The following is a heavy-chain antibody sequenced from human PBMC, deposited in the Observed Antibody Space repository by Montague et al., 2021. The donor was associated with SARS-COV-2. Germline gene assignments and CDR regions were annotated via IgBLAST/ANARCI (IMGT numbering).Heavy chain of an antibody. V-gene: IGHV3-48*03. J-gene: IGHJ3*02. CDR3: TRDYRSVVGDGLDI. CDR2: ISTSAYTT. CDR1: GFTFSYYD. D-gene: IGHD3-16*02. Sequence: SLRLSCAASGFTFSYYDMNWVRQAPGKGQEWISYISTSAYTTSYAGSVKGRFTISRDNGKNSLYLQMNSLRVEDTAVYYCTRDYRSVVGDGLDIWGQGTKVTVSS.